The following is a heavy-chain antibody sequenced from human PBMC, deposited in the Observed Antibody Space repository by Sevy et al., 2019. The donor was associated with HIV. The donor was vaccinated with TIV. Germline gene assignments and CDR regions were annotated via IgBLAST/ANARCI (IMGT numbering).Heavy chain of an antibody. Sequence: GGSLRLSCAASGFTFNSFAMGWVRQAPGKGLDWISVISGTGDYTYYADSVKGRFTISRDNSKNTLFLQMNSLRAEDTAIFYCAKKMGGGSGMAFLVDYWGQRTLVTVSS. D-gene: IGHD5-18*01. CDR3: AKKMGGGSGMAFLVDY. CDR2: ISGTGDYT. J-gene: IGHJ4*02. CDR1: GFTFNSFA. V-gene: IGHV3-23*01.